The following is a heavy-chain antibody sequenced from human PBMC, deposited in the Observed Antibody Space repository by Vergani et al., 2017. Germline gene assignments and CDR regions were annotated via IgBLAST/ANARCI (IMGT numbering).Heavy chain of an antibody. CDR3: ARGTFLHAFDN. CDR2: ISISGNT. Sequence: QVQLQESGPGLVKPSQTLSLTCSVSGDSINNGSYYWSWIRQPAGKGLEWIGRISISGNTDYNPSLKRRISMSVDTSKNHFSLSLSSVTAADTAVYYCARGTFLHAFDNWGQGTVVTVSS. J-gene: IGHJ3*02. D-gene: IGHD1-26*01. CDR1: GDSINNGSYY. V-gene: IGHV4-61*02.